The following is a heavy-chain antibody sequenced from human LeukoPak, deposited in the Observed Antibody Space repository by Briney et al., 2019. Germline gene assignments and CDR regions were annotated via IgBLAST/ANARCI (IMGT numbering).Heavy chain of an antibody. CDR3: TKDLGSGYDSEAFDI. V-gene: IGHV3-21*01. Sequence: PGGSLRLSCAASGFTFSSYSMNWVRQAPGKGLEWVSSISSTSRHIYYADSVKGRFTISRDDASNSLYLQMNSLRAEDTAVYYCTKDLGSGYDSEAFDIWGQGTMVTVSS. D-gene: IGHD5-12*01. J-gene: IGHJ3*02. CDR2: ISSTSRHI. CDR1: GFTFSSYS.